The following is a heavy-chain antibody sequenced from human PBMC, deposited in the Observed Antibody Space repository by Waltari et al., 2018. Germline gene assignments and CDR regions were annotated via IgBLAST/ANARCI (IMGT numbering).Heavy chain of an antibody. D-gene: IGHD6-13*01. CDR2: ISSSGSTI. V-gene: IGHV3-48*03. Sequence: EVQLVESGGGLVQPGGSLRLSCAASGFTFSSYEMNWVRQAPGKGLEWVSYISSSGSTIYYADSVKGRFTSSRDNAKNSLYLQMNSLRAEDTAVYYCARDGEQQLVSDAFDIWGQGTMVTVSS. CDR1: GFTFSSYE. J-gene: IGHJ3*02. CDR3: ARDGEQQLVSDAFDI.